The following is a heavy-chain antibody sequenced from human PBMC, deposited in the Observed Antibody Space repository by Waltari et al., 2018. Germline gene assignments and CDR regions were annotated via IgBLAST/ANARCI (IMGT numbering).Heavy chain of an antibody. CDR2: IIPIFGTA. J-gene: IGHJ6*02. Sequence: QVQLVQSGAEVKKPGSSVKVSCKASGGTFSSYAISWVRQAPGQGLEWMGGIIPIFGTANDAQKFQGRVTITTDESTSTAYMELSSLRSEDTAVYYCASPSGEYARYYYYGMDVWGQGTTVTVSS. D-gene: IGHD3-10*01. CDR1: GGTFSSYA. V-gene: IGHV1-69*05. CDR3: ASPSGEYARYYYYGMDV.